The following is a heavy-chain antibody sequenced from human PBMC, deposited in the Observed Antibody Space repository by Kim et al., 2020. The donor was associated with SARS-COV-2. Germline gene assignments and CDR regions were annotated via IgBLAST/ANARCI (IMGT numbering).Heavy chain of an antibody. D-gene: IGHD3-16*01. J-gene: IGHJ4*02. CDR2: ITGNGVYS. Sequence: GGSLRLSCAASGFIFSDYSMSWVRQAPGKGLEWVSAITGNGVYSNYADSVKGRFSISRDNSENTLYLQMNSLRVEDTAIYYCAKRSGASYGYFDSWGQGT. CDR3: AKRSGASYGYFDS. V-gene: IGHV3-23*01. CDR1: GFIFSDYS.